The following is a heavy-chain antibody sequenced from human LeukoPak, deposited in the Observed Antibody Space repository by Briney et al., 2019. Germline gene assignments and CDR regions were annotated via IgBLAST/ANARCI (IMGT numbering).Heavy chain of an antibody. CDR2: INGDGSST. D-gene: IGHD1-20*01. CDR3: ASLGGITVTGPYDFDY. CDR1: GFTFSGNW. Sequence: GGSLRLSCAASGFTFSGNWMNWVRQAPEKGLVWVSRINGDGSSTSYADSVKGRFTISRDNARNTLYLQMNSLRAEDTAVYYCASLGGITVTGPYDFDYWGQGTVVTVSS. J-gene: IGHJ4*02. V-gene: IGHV3-74*01.